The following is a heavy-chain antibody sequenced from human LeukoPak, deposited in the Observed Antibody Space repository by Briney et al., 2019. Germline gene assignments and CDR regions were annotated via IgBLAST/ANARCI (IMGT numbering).Heavy chain of an antibody. V-gene: IGHV3-33*01. J-gene: IGHJ3*02. Sequence: PGGSLRLSCAGSGFTFSSYGMHWVRQAPGKGLEWVGVIWYDGSNIKYVDSVKGRFTISRDNSKNTVYMQMNSLRAEDTAVYYCARDVSVVPAAPDAFDIWGQGTMVTVSS. CDR2: IWYDGSNI. D-gene: IGHD2-2*01. CDR3: ARDVSVVPAAPDAFDI. CDR1: GFTFSSYG.